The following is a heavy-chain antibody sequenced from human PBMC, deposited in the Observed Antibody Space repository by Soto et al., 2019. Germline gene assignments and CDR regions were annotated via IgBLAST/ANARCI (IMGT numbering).Heavy chain of an antibody. CDR2: IYSTGST. CDR3: ARHVLRYFDWLLGPFDI. V-gene: IGHV4-59*08. Sequence: SETLSLTCTVSGGSIGLYYWSWIRQPPGKGLEWIGYIYSTGSTNYNPSLKSRVTISVDKSKNQFSLKLSSATAADTAVYYCARHVLRYFDWLLGPFDIWGQGTMVTVSS. J-gene: IGHJ3*02. D-gene: IGHD3-9*01. CDR1: GGSIGLYY.